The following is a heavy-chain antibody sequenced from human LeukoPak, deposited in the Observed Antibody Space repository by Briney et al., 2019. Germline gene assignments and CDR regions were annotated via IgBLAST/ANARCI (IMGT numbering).Heavy chain of an antibody. D-gene: IGHD3-22*01. CDR1: GYSFTNYW. Sequence: GESLKISCKGSGYSFTNYWIGWVRQMPGKGLEWMGVIYPGDSGTRYSPSFQGQVTISADKSISTAYLQWSSLKASDTAMYYCARPYSSGRNDAFEIWGQGTMVTVSS. V-gene: IGHV5-51*01. CDR2: IYPGDSGT. J-gene: IGHJ3*02. CDR3: ARPYSSGRNDAFEI.